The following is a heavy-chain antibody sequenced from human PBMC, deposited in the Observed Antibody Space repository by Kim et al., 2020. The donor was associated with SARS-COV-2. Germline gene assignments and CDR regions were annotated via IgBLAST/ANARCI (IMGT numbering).Heavy chain of an antibody. D-gene: IGHD6-19*01. CDR2: IKQDGSEK. J-gene: IGHJ4*02. CDR1: GFTFSSYW. CDR3: ARDPNSSGWPNFDY. V-gene: IGHV3-7*01. Sequence: GGSLRLSCAASGFTFSSYWMSWVRQAPGKGLEWVANIKQDGSEKYYVDSVKGRFTISRDNAKNSLYLQMNSLRAEDTAVYYCARDPNSSGWPNFDYWGQGTLVTVSS.